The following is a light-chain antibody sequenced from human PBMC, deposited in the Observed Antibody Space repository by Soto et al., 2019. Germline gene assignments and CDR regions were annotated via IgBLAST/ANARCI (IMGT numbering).Light chain of an antibody. CDR3: QQCGSSPPVT. CDR2: GAS. Sequence: EIVLTQSPGTLSLSPGERATLSCSASQSVSSSYLAWYQQKPGQAPRLLIYGASSRATGIPDRFIGSASGTDFTLTISRLEPEDFAVYYCQQCGSSPPVTFGGGTKVDI. CDR1: QSVSSSY. V-gene: IGKV3-20*01. J-gene: IGKJ4*01.